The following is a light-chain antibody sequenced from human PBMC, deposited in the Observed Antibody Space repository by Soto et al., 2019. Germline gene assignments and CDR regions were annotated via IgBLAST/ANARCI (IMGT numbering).Light chain of an antibody. CDR3: SSYAGSNNLGV. CDR1: SSDVGGYNY. CDR2: EVS. J-gene: IGLJ2*01. V-gene: IGLV2-8*01. Sequence: ALTQPPSASGSPGQSVTISCTGTSSDVGGYNYVSWYQQHPGKAPKLMIYEVSKRPSGVPDRFSGSKSGNTASLTVSGLQAEDEAAYYCSSYAGSNNLGVFGGGTKVTVL.